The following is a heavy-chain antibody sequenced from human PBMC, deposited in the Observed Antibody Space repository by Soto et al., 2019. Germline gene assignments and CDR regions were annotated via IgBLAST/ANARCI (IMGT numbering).Heavy chain of an antibody. CDR2: IIPIFGTA. Sequence: QVQLVQSGAEVKKPGSSVKVSCKASGGTFSSYAISWVRQAPGQGLEWMGGIIPIFGTANYAQKFQDRVTITADESTSTAYMELSSLRSEDTAVYYCARSGSADIVVVVAAQNFFDYWGQGTLVTVSS. CDR3: ARSGSADIVVVVAAQNFFDY. V-gene: IGHV1-69*01. CDR1: GGTFSSYA. J-gene: IGHJ4*02. D-gene: IGHD2-15*01.